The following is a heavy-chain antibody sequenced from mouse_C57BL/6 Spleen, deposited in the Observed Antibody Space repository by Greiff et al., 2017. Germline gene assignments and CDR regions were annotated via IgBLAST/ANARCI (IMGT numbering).Heavy chain of an antibody. D-gene: IGHD1-1*01. CDR2: IYPGDGDT. CDR1: GYAFSSSW. CDR3: AREGTLRGAMDY. J-gene: IGHJ4*01. Sequence: VQLVESGPELVKPGASVKISCKASGYAFSSSWMNWVKQRPGKGLEWIGRIYPGDGDTNYNGKFKGKATLTADKSSSTAYMQLSILTSEDSAVYVCAREGTLRGAMDYWGQGTSVTVSS. V-gene: IGHV1-82*01.